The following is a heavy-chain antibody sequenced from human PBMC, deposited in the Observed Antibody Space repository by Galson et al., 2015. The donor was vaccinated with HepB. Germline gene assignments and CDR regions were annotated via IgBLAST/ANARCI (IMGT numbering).Heavy chain of an antibody. CDR3: ARGRRGMAYFDY. Sequence: SLRLSCAASGFTFSDNDMNWVRQAPGKGLEWISFITTISSSMNYADSVKGRFTISRDNAKNSVYLQMKSLRDEDTAIYYRARGRRGMAYFDYWGRGILVTVSS. CDR1: GFTFSDND. J-gene: IGHJ4*02. V-gene: IGHV3-48*02. D-gene: IGHD5-24*01. CDR2: ITTISSSM.